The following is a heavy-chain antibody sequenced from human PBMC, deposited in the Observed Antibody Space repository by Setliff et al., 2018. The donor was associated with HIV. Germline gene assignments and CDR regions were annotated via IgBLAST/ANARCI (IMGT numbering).Heavy chain of an antibody. V-gene: IGHV4-61*09. CDR2: ISTNGYI. CDR1: ADSVSRGSSY. D-gene: IGHD5-18*01. Sequence: PSETLSLTCTVSADSVSRGSSYWTWIRQPAGKGLEYIGHISTNGYINYNPSLNSRVTISVDSSKNQLSLKLTSVTAADTAVYYCARDTEMVKEGTDYWGQGTLVTVSS. J-gene: IGHJ4*02. CDR3: ARDTEMVKEGTDY.